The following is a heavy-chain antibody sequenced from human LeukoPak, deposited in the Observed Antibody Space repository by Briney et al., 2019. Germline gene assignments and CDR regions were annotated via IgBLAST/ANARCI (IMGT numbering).Heavy chain of an antibody. Sequence: SETLSLTCTVSGGSISSYYWSWIRQPAGKGLEWIGRFYTSGSTNYNPSLKSRVTMSVDTSKNQFSLKLRSVTAADTAVYYCARDGCSSTSCYSGMDVWSQGTTVTVSS. CDR2: FYTSGST. J-gene: IGHJ6*02. D-gene: IGHD2-2*01. V-gene: IGHV4-4*07. CDR3: ARDGCSSTSCYSGMDV. CDR1: GGSISSYY.